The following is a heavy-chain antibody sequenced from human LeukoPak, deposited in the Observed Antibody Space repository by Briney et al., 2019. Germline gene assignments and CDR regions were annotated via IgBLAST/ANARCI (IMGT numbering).Heavy chain of an antibody. CDR2: IYPGDSDT. Sequence: GESLKISCKGSGYSFTSYWIGWVRQMPGKGLEWMGIIYPGDSDTRYSPSFQGQVTISADKSISTAYLQWSSLKASDTAMYYCARETRIAARPGDAFDIWGQGTMVTVSS. CDR1: GYSFTSYW. D-gene: IGHD6-6*01. CDR3: ARETRIAARPGDAFDI. J-gene: IGHJ3*02. V-gene: IGHV5-51*01.